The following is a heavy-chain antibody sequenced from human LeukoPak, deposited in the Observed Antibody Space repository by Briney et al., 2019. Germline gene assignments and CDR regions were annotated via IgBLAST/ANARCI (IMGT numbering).Heavy chain of an antibody. CDR2: IYHSGST. J-gene: IGHJ4*02. D-gene: IGHD3-10*01. CDR3: ARALNSGSPYFDY. Sequence: SETLSLTCAVSGGSISSSNWWSWVRQPPGKGLEWIGEIYHSGSTNYNPSLKSRVTISVDKSKNQFSLKLSSVTAADTAVYYCARALNSGSPYFDYWGQGTLVTVSS. CDR1: GGSISSSNW. V-gene: IGHV4-4*02.